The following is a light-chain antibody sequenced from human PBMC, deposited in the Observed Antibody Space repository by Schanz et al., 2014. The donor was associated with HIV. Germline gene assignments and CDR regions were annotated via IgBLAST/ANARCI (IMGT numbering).Light chain of an antibody. CDR2: DAS. J-gene: IGKJ1*01. CDR1: QSVNTNY. Sequence: EIVLTQSPGTLSLSPGERATLSCRASQSVNTNYLAWYQQKPGQSPRLLIYDASNRATGIPDRFSGRGSGTDFTLTISRLESEDFAVYYCQQYATSPWTFGPGTELEMK. V-gene: IGKV3-20*01. CDR3: QQYATSPWT.